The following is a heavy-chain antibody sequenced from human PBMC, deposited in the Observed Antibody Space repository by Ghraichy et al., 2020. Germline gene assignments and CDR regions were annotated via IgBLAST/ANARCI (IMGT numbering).Heavy chain of an antibody. J-gene: IGHJ1*01. Sequence: SLRLSCAASGFTFSSYSMNWVRQAPGKGLEWVSSISSSSSYIYYADSVKGRFTISRDNAKNSLYLQMNSLRAEDTAVYYCAQGYGGNSFHEYFQHWGQGTLVTVSS. D-gene: IGHD4-23*01. CDR2: ISSSSSYI. V-gene: IGHV3-21*01. CDR3: AQGYGGNSFHEYFQH. CDR1: GFTFSSYS.